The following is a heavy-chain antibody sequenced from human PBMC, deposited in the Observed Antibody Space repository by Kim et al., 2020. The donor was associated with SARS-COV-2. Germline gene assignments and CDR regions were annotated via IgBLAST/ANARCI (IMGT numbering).Heavy chain of an antibody. CDR3: ARERVEMATKRDYYFDY. CDR1: GGSISSYY. CDR2: IYTSGST. D-gene: IGHD5-12*01. V-gene: IGHV4-4*07. Sequence: SETLSLTCTVSGGSISSYYWSWIRQPAGKGLEWIGRIYTSGSTNYNPSLKSRVTMSVDTSKNQFSLKLSSVTAADTAVYYCARERVEMATKRDYYFDYWGQGTLVTVSS. J-gene: IGHJ4*02.